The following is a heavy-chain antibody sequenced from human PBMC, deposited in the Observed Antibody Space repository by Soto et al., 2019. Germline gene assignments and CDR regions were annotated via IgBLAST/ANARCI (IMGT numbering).Heavy chain of an antibody. V-gene: IGHV1-69*13. CDR3: ASSVSTSCIPYGPCVGLFDP. CDR2: IIPIFGTA. J-gene: IGHJ5*02. Sequence: GASVKVSCKASGGTFSSCAISWVRQAPGQGLEWMGGIIPIFGTANYAQKFQGRVTITADESTSTAYMELSSLRSEDTAVYYCASSVSTSCIPYGPCVGLFDPWGQGTLVTVSS. CDR1: GGTFSSCA. D-gene: IGHD2-2*01.